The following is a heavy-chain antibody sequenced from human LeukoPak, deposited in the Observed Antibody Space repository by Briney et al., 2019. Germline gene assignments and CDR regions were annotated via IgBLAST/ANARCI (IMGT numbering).Heavy chain of an antibody. CDR2: IDPNSGGT. J-gene: IGHJ4*02. Sequence: GASVKVSCKASGYTFTPYYMHSVRQAPGQRREWRGWIDPNSGGTNYAQKFQGRVTMTRDTSISTAYMELSRLRSDDTAVYYCARVGELLGFGFDYWGQGTLVTVSS. CDR1: GYTFTPYY. V-gene: IGHV1-2*02. D-gene: IGHD1-26*01. CDR3: ARVGELLGFGFDY.